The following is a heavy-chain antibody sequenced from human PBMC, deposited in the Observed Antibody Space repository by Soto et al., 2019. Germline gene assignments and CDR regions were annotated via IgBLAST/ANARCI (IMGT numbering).Heavy chain of an antibody. D-gene: IGHD2-15*01. CDR2: IYHSGST. J-gene: IGHJ4*02. Sequence: QLQLQESGSGLVKPSQTLSLTCAVSGGSISSGGYSWSWIRQPPGKGLEWIGYIYHSGSTYYNPSLKSRVTISVDRSKNQFSLKLSSVTAADTAVYYCARGVVVVAATSLFDYWGQGTLVTVSS. V-gene: IGHV4-30-2*01. CDR3: ARGVVVVAATSLFDY. CDR1: GGSISSGGYS.